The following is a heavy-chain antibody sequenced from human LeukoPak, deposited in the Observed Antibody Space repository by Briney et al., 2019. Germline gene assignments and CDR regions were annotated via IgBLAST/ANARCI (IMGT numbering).Heavy chain of an antibody. D-gene: IGHD1-26*01. V-gene: IGHV3-13*04. CDR3: ARGADAAYDY. CDR1: GFTFSNYD. Sequence: GGPLRLSCAASGFTFSNYDMHWVRQTIGKGLEWVSIIGFAGDTYYPGSVRGRFTISRENAKNSLYLQMNSLRVEDTALYFCARGADAAYDYWGQGTLVTVSS. J-gene: IGHJ4*02. CDR2: IGFAGDT.